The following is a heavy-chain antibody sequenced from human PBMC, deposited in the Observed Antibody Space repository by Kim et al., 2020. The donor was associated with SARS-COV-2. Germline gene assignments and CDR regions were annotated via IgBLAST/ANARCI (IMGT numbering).Heavy chain of an antibody. J-gene: IGHJ6*02. V-gene: IGHV4-34*01. Sequence: SETLSLTCAVYGGSFSDYNWSWIRQPPGKGLEWIGDINHSGNTHLSPSLKSRLTISVDTSKSQFSLRLKSMTASDTAVYYCARGRAGVVPAPVLGLGPFYDYYSLDVWGQGTPVAVSS. D-gene: IGHD2-2*01. CDR1: GGSFSDYN. CDR2: INHSGNT. CDR3: ARGRAGVVPAPVLGLGPFYDYYSLDV.